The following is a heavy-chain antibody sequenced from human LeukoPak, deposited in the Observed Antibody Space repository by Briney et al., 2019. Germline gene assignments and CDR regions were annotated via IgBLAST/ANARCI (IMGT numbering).Heavy chain of an antibody. V-gene: IGHV1-69*04. CDR3: AIIVATTRGWSYYYGMDV. Sequence: ASVKVSCKASGGTFSSYAISWVRQAPGQGLEWMGRIIPILGIANYAQKFQGRVTITADKSTSTAYMELSSLRSEDTAVYYCAIIVATTRGWSYYYGMDVWGQGTTVTVSS. CDR1: GGTFSSYA. D-gene: IGHD5-12*01. J-gene: IGHJ6*02. CDR2: IIPILGIA.